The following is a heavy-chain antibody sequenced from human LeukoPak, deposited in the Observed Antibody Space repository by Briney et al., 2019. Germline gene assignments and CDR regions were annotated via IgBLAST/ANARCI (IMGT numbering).Heavy chain of an antibody. CDR2: ISGSGGST. CDR1: GFTFSTYA. D-gene: IGHD5-18*01. V-gene: IGHV3-23*01. Sequence: PGGSLRLSCVASGFTFSTYAMSWVRQAPGKGLEWVSAISGSGGSTYYADSVKGRFTISRDNSKNTLYLQMNSLRAEDTAVYYCAKEGYRYGYAIDYWGQGTLVTVSS. CDR3: AKEGYRYGYAIDY. J-gene: IGHJ4*02.